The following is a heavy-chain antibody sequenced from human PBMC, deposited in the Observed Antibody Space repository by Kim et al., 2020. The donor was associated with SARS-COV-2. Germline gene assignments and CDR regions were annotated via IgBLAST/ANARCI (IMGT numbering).Heavy chain of an antibody. J-gene: IGHJ4*02. D-gene: IGHD3-22*01. CDR3: ARTRITMIVVVTHFDY. V-gene: IGHV4-31*02. Sequence: SLKSRVTIAVETSKNQYSLKLSSVTAADTAVYYCARTRITMIVVVTHFDYWGQGTLVTVSS.